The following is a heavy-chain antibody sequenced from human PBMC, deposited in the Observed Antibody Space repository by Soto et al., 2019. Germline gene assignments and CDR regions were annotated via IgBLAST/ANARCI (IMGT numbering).Heavy chain of an antibody. Sequence: GGSLRLSCAASGFTFSSYAMSWVRQAPGKGLEWVSAISGSGGSTYYADSVKGRFTISRDNSKNTLYLQMNSLRAEDTAVYYCAKLAAYYYDSSGYYADYWGQGTLVTVSS. J-gene: IGHJ4*02. CDR3: AKLAAYYYDSSGYYADY. V-gene: IGHV3-23*01. CDR2: ISGSGGST. D-gene: IGHD3-22*01. CDR1: GFTFSSYA.